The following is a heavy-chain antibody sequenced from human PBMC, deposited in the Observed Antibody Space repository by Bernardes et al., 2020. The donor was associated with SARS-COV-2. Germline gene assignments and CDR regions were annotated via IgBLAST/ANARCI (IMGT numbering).Heavy chain of an antibody. CDR3: VRGQSGWFDS. V-gene: IGHV4-59*08. Sequence: SETLSLTCTVSGGSTSTYYWSWIRQAPGRGLEWIGHIFYSGRTKYTPSLKNRVTISADTPKNQISLKMTSVTALDTAMYFCVRGQSGWFDSWGQGTLVTVSS. J-gene: IGHJ5*01. CDR2: IFYSGRT. CDR1: GGSTSTYY. D-gene: IGHD1-26*01.